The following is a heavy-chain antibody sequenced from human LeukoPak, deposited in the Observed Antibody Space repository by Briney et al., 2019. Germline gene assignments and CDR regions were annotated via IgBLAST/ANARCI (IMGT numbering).Heavy chain of an antibody. D-gene: IGHD5-12*01. J-gene: IGHJ4*02. CDR2: VRHDGSNE. CDR1: GFVFSDYG. CDR3: AKESDSGYHSEGPKY. V-gene: IGHV3-30*02. Sequence: GGSLRLSCAASGFVFSDYGMHWVRQAPGKGLEWVAFVRHDGSNEYYADSVKGRFTISRDNSKNTLYLQMNSLRAEDTAVYSCAKESDSGYHSEGPKYWGPGTLVTVSS.